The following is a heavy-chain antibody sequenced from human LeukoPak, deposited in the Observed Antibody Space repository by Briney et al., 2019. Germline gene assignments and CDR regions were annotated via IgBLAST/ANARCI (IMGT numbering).Heavy chain of an antibody. CDR2: ISYDGSNK. J-gene: IGHJ4*02. Sequence: GGSLRLSCAASGFTFSSYAMHWVRQAPGKGLEWVAVISYDGSNKYYADSVKGRFTISRDNSKNTLYLQMNSLRAEDTAVYYCAKAITMIVVVRGFGYWGQGTLVTVSS. CDR3: AKAITMIVVVRGFGY. V-gene: IGHV3-30-3*01. D-gene: IGHD3-22*01. CDR1: GFTFSSYA.